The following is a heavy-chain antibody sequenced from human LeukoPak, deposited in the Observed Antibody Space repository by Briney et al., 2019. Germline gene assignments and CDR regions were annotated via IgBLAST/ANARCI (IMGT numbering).Heavy chain of an antibody. CDR1: GFTFDDYA. CDR3: AKEFSATPRAAAQTGDAFDV. D-gene: IGHD7-27*01. CDR2: ISWNSGTI. J-gene: IGHJ3*01. Sequence: GGSLRLSCAASGFTFDDYAMHWVRQAPGKGLEWVSGISWNSGTIGYADSVKGRFTISRDSAKNSLYLQMNSLRPEDTAVYYCAKEFSATPRAAAQTGDAFDVWGQGTMVTVSS. V-gene: IGHV3-9*01.